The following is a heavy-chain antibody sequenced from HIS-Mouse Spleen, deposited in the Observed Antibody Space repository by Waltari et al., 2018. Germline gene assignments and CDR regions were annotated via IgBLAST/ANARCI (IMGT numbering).Heavy chain of an antibody. CDR1: GGSIRSSSYY. V-gene: IGHV4-39*07. J-gene: IGHJ4*02. D-gene: IGHD3-10*01. CDR3: ARGRRYYGSGSYGSFDY. Sequence: QLQLQESGPGLVKPSETLSLTCTVPGGSIRSSSYYWGWIRQPPGKGLEWIGSIYYSGSTYYNPSLKSRVTISVDTSKNQFSLKLSSVTAADTAVYYCARGRRYYGSGSYGSFDYWGQGTLVTVSS. CDR2: IYYSGST.